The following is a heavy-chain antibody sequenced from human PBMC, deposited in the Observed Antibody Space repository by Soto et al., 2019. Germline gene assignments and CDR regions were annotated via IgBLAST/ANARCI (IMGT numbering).Heavy chain of an antibody. CDR2: MNPNSGNT. D-gene: IGHD2-2*01. CDR1: GYTFTSYD. Sequence: ASVKVSCKASGYTFTSYDINWVRQATGQGLEWMGWMNPNSGNTGYAQKFQGRVTMTRNTSISTAYMELSSLRSEDTAVYYCARGLRIPLKRYCSSTSCFYYYMDVWGEGTTVTVSS. J-gene: IGHJ6*03. CDR3: ARGLRIPLKRYCSSTSCFYYYMDV. V-gene: IGHV1-8*01.